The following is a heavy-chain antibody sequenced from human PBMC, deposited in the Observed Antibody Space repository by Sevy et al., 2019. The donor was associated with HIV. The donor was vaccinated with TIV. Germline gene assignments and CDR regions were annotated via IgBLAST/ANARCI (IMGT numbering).Heavy chain of an antibody. D-gene: IGHD4-17*01. J-gene: IGHJ4*02. CDR3: ASRDYGGNSGVFDY. CDR2: IYRGGST. CDR1: GFTVSSNY. Sequence: GGSLRLSCAASGFTVSSNYMSWVRQAPGKGLEWVSVIYRGGSTYYADSVKGRFTISRDNSKNTLYLQMNSLRAEDTAVYYCASRDYGGNSGVFDYWGQRTLVTVSS. V-gene: IGHV3-53*01.